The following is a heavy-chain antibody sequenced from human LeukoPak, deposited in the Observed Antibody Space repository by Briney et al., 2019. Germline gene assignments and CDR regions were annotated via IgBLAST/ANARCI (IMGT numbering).Heavy chain of an antibody. CDR1: GFTFSNYA. D-gene: IGHD3-22*01. Sequence: GGSLRLSCVASGFTFSNYAMSWVRQAPGKGLELVSGIWGTDDKTVYGDAVKGRFTISRDNSKNTLYLQMNSLRAEDTAVYFCARDTYFYDTSGYYINDLWGQGTLVTVSS. CDR3: ARDTYFYDTSGYYINDL. J-gene: IGHJ5*02. V-gene: IGHV3-23*01. CDR2: IWGTDDKT.